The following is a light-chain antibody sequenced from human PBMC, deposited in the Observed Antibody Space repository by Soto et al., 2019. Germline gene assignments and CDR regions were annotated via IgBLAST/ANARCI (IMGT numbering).Light chain of an antibody. CDR1: QDINTY. J-gene: IGKJ4*01. CDR2: DAS. CDR3: QHRYNWPLT. Sequence: EIVMTQSPATLSVSPGEGATLSCRASQDINTYLGWYQQKPGQPPRLLIYDASNRASGIPARFSGSGSGTDFTLTINSLEPEDFAIYYCQHRYNWPLTFGAGTKVDIK. V-gene: IGKV3-11*01.